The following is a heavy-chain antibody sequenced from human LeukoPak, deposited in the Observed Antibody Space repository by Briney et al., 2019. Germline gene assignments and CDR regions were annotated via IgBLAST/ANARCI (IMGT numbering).Heavy chain of an antibody. J-gene: IGHJ4*02. V-gene: IGHV4-59*01. CDR1: DDSISDYY. CDR2: FHNSGTS. CDR3: ARGPPPDFDC. Sequence: PSETLSLTCTVSDDSISDYYRGWIRQPPGKGLEWIGYFHNSGTSTYNPSLKSRVTISADTSKNQFSLKLNSLTTADTAVYYCARGPPPDFDCWGQGTLVTVSS.